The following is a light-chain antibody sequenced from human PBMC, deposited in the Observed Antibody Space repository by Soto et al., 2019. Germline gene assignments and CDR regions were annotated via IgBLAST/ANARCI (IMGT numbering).Light chain of an antibody. CDR3: QQYKDNPWT. CDR1: QSIVDW. CDR2: KAS. Sequence: DIQMTQSPSTLSASVGDSVTFACRASQSIVDWLAWYQQKPGKAPKLLIYKASNLESGVPSRFGGSGSGSEFTLTISNLQPDDFATYYCQQYKDNPWTFGQGTKVDIK. J-gene: IGKJ1*01. V-gene: IGKV1-5*03.